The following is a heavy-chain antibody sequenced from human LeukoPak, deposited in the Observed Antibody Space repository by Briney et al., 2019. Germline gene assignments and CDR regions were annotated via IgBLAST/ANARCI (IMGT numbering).Heavy chain of an antibody. Sequence: SVKVSCKASGYTFTSYGISWVRQAPGQGLEWMGGIIPIFATANYAQKFQGRVTITTDESTSTAYMELSSLRSEDTAVYYCASSTRGVHEYSYGGYFDYWGQGTLVTVSS. CDR2: IIPIFATA. CDR3: ASSTRGVHEYSYGGYFDY. J-gene: IGHJ4*02. D-gene: IGHD5-18*01. CDR1: GYTFTSYG. V-gene: IGHV1-69*05.